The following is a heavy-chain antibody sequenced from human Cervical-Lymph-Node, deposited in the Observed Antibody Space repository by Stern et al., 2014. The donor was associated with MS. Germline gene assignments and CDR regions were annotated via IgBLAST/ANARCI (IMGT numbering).Heavy chain of an antibody. CDR2: INPSGDSA. D-gene: IGHD3/OR15-3a*01. CDR3: ASGTGSKRPTGNY. J-gene: IGHJ4*02. CDR1: GYTFTSHY. Sequence: VQLVESGAEVKKPGASVKVYCKASGYTFTSHYMHRVRQAPGQGLEWEGIINPSGDSASYAQKFQGRVTMTRDTSTSTVYMELSSLRSEDTAVYYCASGTGSKRPTGNYWGQGTLVTVSS. V-gene: IGHV1-46*01.